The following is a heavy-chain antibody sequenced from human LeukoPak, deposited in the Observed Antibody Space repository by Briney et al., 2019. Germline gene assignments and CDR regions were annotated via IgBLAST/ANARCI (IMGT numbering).Heavy chain of an antibody. V-gene: IGHV3-48*03. J-gene: IGHJ4*02. D-gene: IGHD5-18*01. CDR1: GFTFSSYE. CDR3: ARDLLLQVDTAMASGDY. CDR2: ISSSGSTI. Sequence: PGGSLRFSCAASGFTFSSYEMNWVRQAPGKGLEWVSYISSSGSTIYYADSVKGRFTISRDNAKNSLYLQMNSLRAEDTAVYYCARDLLLQVDTAMASGDYWGQGTLVTVSS.